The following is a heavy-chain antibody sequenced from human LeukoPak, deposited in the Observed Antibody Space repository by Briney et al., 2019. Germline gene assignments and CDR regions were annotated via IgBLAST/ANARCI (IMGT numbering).Heavy chain of an antibody. CDR1: GFSFGSYG. J-gene: IGHJ4*02. D-gene: IGHD5-12*01. CDR2: IRYDGSNK. Sequence: GGSLRLSCAASGFSFGSYGMHWVRQAPGKGLEWVSFIRYDGSNKYYADSMKGRFTISRDNSKNTLYLQMTSLRAGDTAVYYCAKDRQRHIVDTTYFDSWGQGTLVTVSS. CDR3: AKDRQRHIVDTTYFDS. V-gene: IGHV3-30*02.